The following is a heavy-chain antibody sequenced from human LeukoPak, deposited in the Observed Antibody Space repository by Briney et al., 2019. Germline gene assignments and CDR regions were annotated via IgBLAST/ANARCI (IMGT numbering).Heavy chain of an antibody. CDR3: VRDYFCSGGTCDDCFDP. V-gene: IGHV1-18*01. CDR2: ISTYDHDT. CDR1: GYTFTNYG. Sequence: ASVKVSCKASGYTFTNYGISWVRQAPGQGLEWMAWISTYDHDTNYAQRFRGRVTMTTDTSTSTDYMELRSLGSDDTAVYYCVRDYFCSGGTCDDCFDPWGQGTLVTVSS. J-gene: IGHJ5*02. D-gene: IGHD2-15*01.